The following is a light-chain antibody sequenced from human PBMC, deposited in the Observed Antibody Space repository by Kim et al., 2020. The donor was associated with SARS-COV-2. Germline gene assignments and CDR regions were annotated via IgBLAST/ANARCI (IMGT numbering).Light chain of an antibody. CDR3: QAWDSSTVV. CDR1: KLGDKY. J-gene: IGLJ2*01. V-gene: IGLV3-1*01. CDR2: QDS. Sequence: VSPGHTASITCSGDKLGDKYACWYQQKPGQSPVLVIYQDSKRPSGIPERFSGSNSGNTATLTISGTQAMDEADYYCQAWDSSTVVFGGGTKLTVL.